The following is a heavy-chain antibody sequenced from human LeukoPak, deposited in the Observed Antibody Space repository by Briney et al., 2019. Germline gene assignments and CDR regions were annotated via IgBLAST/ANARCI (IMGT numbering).Heavy chain of an antibody. V-gene: IGHV7-4-1*02. J-gene: IGHJ6*02. CDR3: ARDLGVLRFLEWLSSDYYCGMDV. CDR2: INTNTGNP. D-gene: IGHD3-3*01. CDR1: GYTFTSYA. Sequence: ASVKVSCKASGYTFTSYAMNWVRQAPGQGLEWMGWINTNTGNPTYAQGFTGRFVFSLDTSVSTAYLQISSLKAEDTAVYYCARDLGVLRFLEWLSSDYYCGMDVWGQGTTVTVSS.